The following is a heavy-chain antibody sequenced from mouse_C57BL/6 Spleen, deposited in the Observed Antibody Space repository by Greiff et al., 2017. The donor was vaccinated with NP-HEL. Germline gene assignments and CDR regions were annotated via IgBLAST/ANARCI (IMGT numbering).Heavy chain of an antibody. D-gene: IGHD2-3*01. J-gene: IGHJ3*01. V-gene: IGHV1-76*01. CDR1: GYTFTDYY. CDR2: IYPGSGNT. CDR3: ARDDGYYVAY. Sequence: VQLVESGAELVRPGASVKLSCKASGYTFTDYYINWVKQRPGQGLEWIARIYPGSGNTYYNEKFKGKATLTAEKSSSTAYMQLSSLTSEDSAVYFCARDDGYYVAYWGQGTLVTVSA.